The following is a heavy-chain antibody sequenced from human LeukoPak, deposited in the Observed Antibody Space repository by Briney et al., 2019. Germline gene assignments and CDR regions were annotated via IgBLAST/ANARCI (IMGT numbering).Heavy chain of an antibody. J-gene: IGHJ4*02. CDR1: GFTFSSYP. V-gene: IGHV3-48*01. D-gene: IGHD2-2*01. Sequence: GGSLRLSCAASGFTFSSYPMSWVRQAPGKGLEWLAYISSSSSNIYYADSVRGRFTISRDNAKNSLYLQMNSLRAEDTAVYYCARGGKGYCSTTNCLPYYLDYWGQGTLVTVSS. CDR3: ARGGKGYCSTTNCLPYYLDY. CDR2: ISSSSSNI.